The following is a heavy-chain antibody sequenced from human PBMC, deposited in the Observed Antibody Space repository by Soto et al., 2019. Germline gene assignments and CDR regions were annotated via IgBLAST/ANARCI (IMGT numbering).Heavy chain of an antibody. Sequence: GGSLRLSCAASGFTFSKYSMNWVRQAPGKGLEWVAVIWYDGSNKYYADSVKGRFTISRDNSKNTLYLQMNSLRAEDTAVYYCAREQRITMVRGAPLIYYGMDVWGQGTTVTVSS. CDR2: IWYDGSNK. CDR3: AREQRITMVRGAPLIYYGMDV. CDR1: GFTFSKYS. D-gene: IGHD3-10*01. V-gene: IGHV3-33*08. J-gene: IGHJ6*02.